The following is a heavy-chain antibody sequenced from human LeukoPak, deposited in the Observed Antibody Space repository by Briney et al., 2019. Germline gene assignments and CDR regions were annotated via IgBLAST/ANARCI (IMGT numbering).Heavy chain of an antibody. Sequence: GGSLRLSCAASGFTFSNYAMTWVRQAPGKGLECVSAISGSGDDTYYADSVKGRFTISRDNSKITVYLQMSSLRAEDTAVYYCAKPHYSGSGSHSREDYWGQGTLVAVSS. V-gene: IGHV3-23*01. J-gene: IGHJ4*02. CDR2: ISGSGDDT. D-gene: IGHD3-10*01. CDR3: AKPHYSGSGSHSREDY. CDR1: GFTFSNYA.